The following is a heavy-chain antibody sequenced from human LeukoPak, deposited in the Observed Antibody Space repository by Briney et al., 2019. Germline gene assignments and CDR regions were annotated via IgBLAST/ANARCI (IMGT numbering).Heavy chain of an antibody. Sequence: PSETLSLTCTASGGSISSYYWSWIRQPPGKGLEWIGYIYYSGGTNYNPSLKSRVTISVDTSKNQFSLKLSSVTAADTAVYYCAGDYGDYEIDYWGQGTLVTVSS. CDR3: AGDYGDYEIDY. CDR2: IYYSGGT. J-gene: IGHJ4*02. V-gene: IGHV4-59*01. CDR1: GGSISSYY. D-gene: IGHD4-17*01.